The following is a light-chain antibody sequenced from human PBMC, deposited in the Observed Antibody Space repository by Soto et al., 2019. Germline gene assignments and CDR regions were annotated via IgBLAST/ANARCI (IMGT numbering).Light chain of an antibody. CDR2: GAS. J-gene: IGKJ5*01. CDR1: QSISIK. CDR3: QQYNNWPPIT. V-gene: IGKV3D-15*01. Sequence: IVMTQSPATLSVSPGERATLSCRASQSISIKLAWYQQKPGQAPRLLIYGASTRATGIPARFSGSGSGTEFTLSISSLQSEDSAVYYCQQYNNWPPITVGQGTRLESK.